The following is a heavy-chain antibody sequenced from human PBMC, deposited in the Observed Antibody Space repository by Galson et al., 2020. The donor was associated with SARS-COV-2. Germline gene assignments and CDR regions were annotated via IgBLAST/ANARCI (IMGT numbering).Heavy chain of an antibody. CDR2: IYWDDDK. V-gene: IGHV2-5*02. Sequence: KMSGPTLVKPTQTLTLTCTFSGFSLSTSGVGVGWIRQPPGKALEWLAIIYWDDDKRYSPSLKSRLTITKDTSKNQVVLTMTHMDPVDTATYYCAHWYSSSSLDYWGQGTLVTVSS. CDR3: AHWYSSSSLDY. D-gene: IGHD6-6*01. CDR1: GFSLSTSGVG. J-gene: IGHJ4*02.